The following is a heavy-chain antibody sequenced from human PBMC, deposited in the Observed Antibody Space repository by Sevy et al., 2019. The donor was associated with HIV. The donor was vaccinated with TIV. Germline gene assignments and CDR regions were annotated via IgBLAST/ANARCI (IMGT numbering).Heavy chain of an antibody. Sequence: ASVKVSCKASGGTFSSFAISWVRLAPGQGLEWVGGIIPVFGTADYAQKFQGRVTITADESTSTAYMELSSLRSEDTAIYYCAKIGYCSSVSCYGLDYRGQGTLVTVSS. D-gene: IGHD2-15*01. CDR3: AKIGYCSSVSCYGLDY. J-gene: IGHJ4*02. CDR1: GGTFSSFA. V-gene: IGHV1-69*13. CDR2: IIPVFGTA.